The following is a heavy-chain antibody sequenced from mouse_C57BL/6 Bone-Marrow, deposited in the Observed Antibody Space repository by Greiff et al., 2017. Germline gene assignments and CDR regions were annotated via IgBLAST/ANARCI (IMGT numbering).Heavy chain of an antibody. Sequence: VQLQESGAELARPGASVKLSCKASGYTFTSYGISWVKQRTGQGLEWIGEIYPRSGNTYYNEKFKGKATLTADKSSSTAYMELRSLTSEDSAVYFCARSRRYPWFAYWGQGTLVTVSA. D-gene: IGHD2-14*01. J-gene: IGHJ3*01. CDR3: ARSRRYPWFAY. CDR1: GYTFTSYG. V-gene: IGHV1-81*01. CDR2: IYPRSGNT.